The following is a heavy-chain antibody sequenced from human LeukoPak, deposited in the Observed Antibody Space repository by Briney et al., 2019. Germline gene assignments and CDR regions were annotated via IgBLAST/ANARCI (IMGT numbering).Heavy chain of an antibody. D-gene: IGHD3-9*01. Sequence: PGGSLRLSCTGSGFTFGDHAMGWVRQAPGKGLEWVGFIRSKAYGATTEYAAAVKDRFTISRDDSKRIAYLQMNSLMTEDTAVYYCARGPIWLYSGMDVWGQGTTVTVSS. CDR2: IRSKAYGATT. CDR3: ARGPIWLYSGMDV. J-gene: IGHJ6*02. CDR1: GFTFGDHA. V-gene: IGHV3-49*04.